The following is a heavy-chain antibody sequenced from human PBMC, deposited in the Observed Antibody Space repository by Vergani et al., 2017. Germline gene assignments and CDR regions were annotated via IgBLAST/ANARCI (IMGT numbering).Heavy chain of an antibody. V-gene: IGHV3-7*03. D-gene: IGHD3-9*01. J-gene: IGHJ4*02. CDR3: ARDMEGYFDWLIDY. Sequence: EVQMVESGGGLVQPGGSLRLSCAASGFTFSSYWMSWVRQAPGKGLEWVANIKQDGSEKYYVDSVKGRFTISRDKSKNSLSLQMNSLRAEDTAVYYCARDMEGYFDWLIDYWGQGTLVTVSS. CDR2: IKQDGSEK. CDR1: GFTFSSYW.